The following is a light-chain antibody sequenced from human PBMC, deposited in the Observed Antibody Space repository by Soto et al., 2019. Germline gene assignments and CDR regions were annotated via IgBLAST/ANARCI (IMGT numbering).Light chain of an antibody. J-gene: IGKJ2*01. V-gene: IGKV1-12*01. CDR3: QQGNSPYT. CDR1: QNISSW. Sequence: DIQMTQSPSSVSASVGDRVTITCRASQNISSWLAWYHQKPGKAPKLLIYAASNLQRGVPSRFSGSGSGTDFTRTISNLQPEDFATYFCQQGNSPYTFGQGTKLEMK. CDR2: AAS.